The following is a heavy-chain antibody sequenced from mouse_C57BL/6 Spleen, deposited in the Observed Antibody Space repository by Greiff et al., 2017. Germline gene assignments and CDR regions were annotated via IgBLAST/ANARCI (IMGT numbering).Heavy chain of an antibody. J-gene: IGHJ2*01. V-gene: IGHV1-64*01. Sequence: QVQLKQPGAELVKPGALVKLSCKASGYTFTSYWMHWVKQRPGQGLEWIGMIHPNSGSTNYNEKFKSKATLTVDKSSSTAYMQLSSLTSEDSAVYYCARSTTVHYFDYWGQGTTLTVSS. D-gene: IGHD1-1*01. CDR3: ARSTTVHYFDY. CDR1: GYTFTSYW. CDR2: IHPNSGST.